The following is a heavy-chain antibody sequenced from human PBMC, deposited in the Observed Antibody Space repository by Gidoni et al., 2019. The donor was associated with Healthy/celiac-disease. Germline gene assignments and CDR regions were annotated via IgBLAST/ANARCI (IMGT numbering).Heavy chain of an antibody. J-gene: IGHJ4*02. Sequence: QVQLQESGPGLVKPSGSLSLTCAVSGGSISSSNWWSWVRQPPGKGLEWIGERDHSGRTNYNQSRKSRVTISVDKSKNQLSLKLSYVTAADTAVYYGARAASSGWYVDYWGQGTLVTVSS. CDR3: ARAASSGWYVDY. D-gene: IGHD6-19*01. CDR2: RDHSGRT. V-gene: IGHV4-4*02. CDR1: GGSISSSNW.